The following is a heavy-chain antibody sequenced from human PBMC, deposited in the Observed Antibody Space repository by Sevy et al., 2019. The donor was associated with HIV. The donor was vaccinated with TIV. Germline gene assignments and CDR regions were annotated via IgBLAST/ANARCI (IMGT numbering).Heavy chain of an antibody. Sequence: GGSLRLSCAASGFTFSTYGMHWVRQAPGKGLEWVAVIWFDGSNTYYADSVKGRFTISRDIAKNTLHLQMNSLRVEDTAGYYCARGLEFYDYGDYGPAFMPDYWGQGTLVTVSS. CDR3: ARGLEFYDYGDYGPAFMPDY. J-gene: IGHJ4*02. CDR1: GFTFSTYG. V-gene: IGHV3-33*01. D-gene: IGHD3-16*01. CDR2: IWFDGSNT.